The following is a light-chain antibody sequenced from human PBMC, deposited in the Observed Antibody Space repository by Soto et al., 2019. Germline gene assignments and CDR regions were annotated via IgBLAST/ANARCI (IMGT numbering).Light chain of an antibody. CDR2: GAS. V-gene: IGKV3-20*01. Sequence: EIVLTQSPGTLSLSPGESATLSCRASQSVSSSYLAWYQQKPGQAPRLLIYGASSRATGIPDRFSGSGSGTDFTLTISRLETEDFEVYYCQQYGSSPRTFGQGTKVEIK. CDR1: QSVSSSY. CDR3: QQYGSSPRT. J-gene: IGKJ1*01.